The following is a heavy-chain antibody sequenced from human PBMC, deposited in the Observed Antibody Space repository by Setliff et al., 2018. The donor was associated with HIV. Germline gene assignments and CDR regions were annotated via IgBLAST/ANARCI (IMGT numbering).Heavy chain of an antibody. V-gene: IGHV3-15*01. CDR2: IKSKTDGGTT. Sequence: GGSLRLSCAASGFTFSNAWMSWVRQAPGKGLEWVGRIKSKTDGGTTDYAAPVKGRFTISRDDSKNTLFLQMNSLRAEDTAIYYCARVYDSSGYSLSIPGYWGQGTLVTVS. CDR1: GFTFSNAW. J-gene: IGHJ4*01. CDR3: ARVYDSSGYSLSIPGY. D-gene: IGHD3-22*01.